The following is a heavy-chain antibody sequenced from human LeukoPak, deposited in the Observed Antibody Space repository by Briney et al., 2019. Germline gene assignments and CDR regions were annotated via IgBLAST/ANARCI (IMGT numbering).Heavy chain of an antibody. CDR2: INANSGGT. V-gene: IGHV1-2*02. J-gene: IGHJ6*03. CDR1: GYTFTGYY. D-gene: IGHD3-10*01. Sequence: GSVRVSCKASGYTFTGYYMHWVRQAPGQGLEWMGWINANSGGTNYAQTLQGRVTITRDTSISTVYMEVSRLRSDDTAVYYCARDKLWFGGNYYYMDVWGKGTTVTVSS. CDR3: ARDKLWFGGNYYYMDV.